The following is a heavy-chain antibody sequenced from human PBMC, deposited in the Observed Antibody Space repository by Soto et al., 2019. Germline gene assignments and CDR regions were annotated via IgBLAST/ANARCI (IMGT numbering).Heavy chain of an antibody. CDR1: GYTFTSYG. D-gene: IGHD6-6*01. Sequence: ASVKVSCKASGYTFTSYGISWVRQAPGQGLEWMGWISAYNGNTNYAQKLQGRVTMTTDTSTSTAYMELRSLRSDDTAVYYCARDSWGSSSLGVLGSFYYYYGMDVLGQGTTVTVSS. V-gene: IGHV1-18*04. CDR3: ARDSWGSSSLGVLGSFYYYYGMDV. CDR2: ISAYNGNT. J-gene: IGHJ6*02.